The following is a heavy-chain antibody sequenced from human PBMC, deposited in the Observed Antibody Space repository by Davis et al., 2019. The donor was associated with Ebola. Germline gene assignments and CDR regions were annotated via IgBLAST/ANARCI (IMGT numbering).Heavy chain of an antibody. CDR2: IFPYNGDT. CDR3: AREGRGGHQGAY. CDR1: GYTFPNFG. Sequence: ASVKVSCKASGYTFPNFGISWVRQAPGQGLGGMGWIFPYNGDTKYALKLQGRVTMTTDTSTGTAFMELTSLRSDDTAVYYCAREGRGGHQGAYWGQGTLVTVSS. D-gene: IGHD3-16*01. V-gene: IGHV1-18*01. J-gene: IGHJ4*02.